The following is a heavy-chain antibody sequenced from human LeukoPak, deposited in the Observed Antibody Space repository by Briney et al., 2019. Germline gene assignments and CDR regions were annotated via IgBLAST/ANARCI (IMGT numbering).Heavy chain of an antibody. D-gene: IGHD3-3*01. J-gene: IGHJ3*02. Sequence: QPGGSLRLSCAASGFTFSSYATSWVRQAPGKGLEWVSAISGSGGSTYYADSVKGRFTISRDNSKNTLYLQMNSLRAEDTAVYYCAKTLYDFWSGQGAFDIWGQGTMVTVSS. CDR3: AKTLYDFWSGQGAFDI. CDR1: GFTFSSYA. V-gene: IGHV3-23*01. CDR2: ISGSGGST.